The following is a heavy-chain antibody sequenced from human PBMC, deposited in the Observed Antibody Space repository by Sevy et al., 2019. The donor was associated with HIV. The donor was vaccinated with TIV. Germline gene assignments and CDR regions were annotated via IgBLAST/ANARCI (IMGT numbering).Heavy chain of an antibody. V-gene: IGHV3-15*01. J-gene: IGHJ6*02. Sequence: GGCLRLSCAASGFTFSNAWMSWVRQAPGRGLERVGRIQSRTDGGTTDYAAPVKGRFTISRDDSKNTLYLQMNSLKTEGTAVYYCSTNPIIVLLVTDGMDVWGQGTTVCVSS. CDR3: STNPIIVLLVTDGMDV. CDR1: GFTFSNAW. D-gene: IGHD2-8*01. CDR2: IQSRTDGGTT.